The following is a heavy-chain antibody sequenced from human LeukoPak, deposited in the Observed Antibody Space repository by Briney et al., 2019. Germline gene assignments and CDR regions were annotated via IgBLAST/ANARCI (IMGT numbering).Heavy chain of an antibody. Sequence: GGSLRLSCAASGFTFSSYDMHWVRQATGKGLEWVSAIGTAGDTYYPGSVKGRFTISRENAKNSLYLQMNSLRAGDTAVYYCARALSLSQQYGDYYFDYWGQGTLVTVSS. CDR2: IGTAGDT. D-gene: IGHD4-17*01. V-gene: IGHV3-13*01. CDR1: GFTFSSYD. CDR3: ARALSLSQQYGDYYFDY. J-gene: IGHJ4*02.